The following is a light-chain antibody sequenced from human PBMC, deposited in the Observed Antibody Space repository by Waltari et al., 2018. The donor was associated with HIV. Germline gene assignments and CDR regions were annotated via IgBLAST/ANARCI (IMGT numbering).Light chain of an antibody. CDR2: KDS. CDR3: QSADSSATSP. J-gene: IGLJ2*01. CDR1: ALAKQY. Sequence: SYELTQPPSVSVSPGQTARITCSGDALAKQYAYWYQQKPGQAPVLVIFKDSERPSGIPKRFSGASSGTTVTLTISGVQAEDEADCYCQSADSSATSPFGGGTKLTVL. V-gene: IGLV3-25*03.